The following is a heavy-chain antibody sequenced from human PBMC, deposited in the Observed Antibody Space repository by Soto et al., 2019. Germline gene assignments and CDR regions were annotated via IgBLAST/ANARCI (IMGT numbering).Heavy chain of an antibody. Sequence: QMQLVQSGPEVKKPGTSVKVSCKASGFTFTSSAVQWVRQARGQRLEWIGWIVVGSGNTNYAQKFQERVTITRDMSTSTAYMELSSLRSEDTAVYYCAAGITTVVEFDYWGQGTLVTVSS. J-gene: IGHJ4*02. CDR3: AAGITTVVEFDY. D-gene: IGHD4-17*01. V-gene: IGHV1-58*01. CDR2: IVVGSGNT. CDR1: GFTFTSSA.